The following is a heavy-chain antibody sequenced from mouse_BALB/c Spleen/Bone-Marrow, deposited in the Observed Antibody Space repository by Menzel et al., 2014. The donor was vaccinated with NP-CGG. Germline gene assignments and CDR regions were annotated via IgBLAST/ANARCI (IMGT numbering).Heavy chain of an antibody. CDR2: INPSNGRT. CDR1: GYTFTSYW. Sequence: VQLQQSGAELVKPGASVKLSCKASGYTFTSYWMHWVKQRPGQGLEWIGEINPSNGRTNYNEKFKSKATLTVDKSSSTAYMQLSSLTSEDSAVYYCARRTTTVVATDYWGQGTTLTVSP. D-gene: IGHD1-1*01. J-gene: IGHJ2*01. CDR3: ARRTTTVVATDY. V-gene: IGHV1S81*02.